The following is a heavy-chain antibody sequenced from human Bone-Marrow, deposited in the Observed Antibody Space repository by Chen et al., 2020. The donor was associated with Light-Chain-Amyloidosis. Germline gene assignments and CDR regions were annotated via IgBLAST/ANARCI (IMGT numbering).Heavy chain of an antibody. CDR3: ARDSDCRSTSCYPLGTFDI. D-gene: IGHD2-2*01. CDR1: GFTFSSYW. CDR2: INTDGSST. V-gene: IGHV3-74*01. Sequence: EVQLVESGGGLVQPGGSLRLSCVASGFTFSSYWMHWDRQAPGKGLVWVSRINTDGSSTSYADSVKGRFTISRDNAKNTLFLQMSSLRADDTAVYYCARDSDCRSTSCYPLGTFDIWGQGTMVTVSS. J-gene: IGHJ3*02.